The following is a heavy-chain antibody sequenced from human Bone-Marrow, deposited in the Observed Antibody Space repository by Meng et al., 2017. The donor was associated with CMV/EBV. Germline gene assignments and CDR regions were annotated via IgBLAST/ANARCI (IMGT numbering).Heavy chain of an antibody. J-gene: IGHJ4*02. Sequence: GESLKISCAASGFDFNDSAMHWVRQAPGKGPEWVGRIRTKGKSYATTYAASVKGRFTISRDESKNTTYLQLNSQKTEDMALHYYVRWNFWSGYDLDYWGQGTLVAVSS. CDR1: GFDFNDSA. V-gene: IGHV3-73*01. D-gene: IGHD3-3*01. CDR3: VRWNFWSGYDLDY. CDR2: IRTKGKSYAT.